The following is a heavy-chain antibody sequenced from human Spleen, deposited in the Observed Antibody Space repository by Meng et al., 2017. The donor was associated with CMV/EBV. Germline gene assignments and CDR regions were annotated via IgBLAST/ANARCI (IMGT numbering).Heavy chain of an antibody. J-gene: IGHJ4*02. CDR2: IYYSGST. CDR3: ARGGRGWYFDN. CDR1: GGSISRGGDY. Sequence: TGCGGSISRGGDYWSWIRQHPGKGLEGIGYIYYSGSTYYTPSLKSRVTISVDTSKNQFSLKLNSVTAADTAVFYCARGGRGWYFDNWGQGTLVTVSS. V-gene: IGHV4-31*03. D-gene: IGHD6-19*01.